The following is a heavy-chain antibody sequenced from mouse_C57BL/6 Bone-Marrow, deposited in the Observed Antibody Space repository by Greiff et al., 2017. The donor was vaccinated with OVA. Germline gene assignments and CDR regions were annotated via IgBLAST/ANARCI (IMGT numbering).Heavy chain of an antibody. Sequence: VQLKESGPELVKPGASVKMSCKASGYTFTDYNMHWVKQSHGKSLEWIGYINPNNGGTSYNQKFKGKATLTVNKSSSTAYMELRSLTSEDSAVYYCARRGGGRPFDYWGQGTTLTVSS. CDR1: GYTFTDYN. CDR2: INPNNGGT. J-gene: IGHJ2*01. V-gene: IGHV1-22*01. CDR3: ARRGGGRPFDY.